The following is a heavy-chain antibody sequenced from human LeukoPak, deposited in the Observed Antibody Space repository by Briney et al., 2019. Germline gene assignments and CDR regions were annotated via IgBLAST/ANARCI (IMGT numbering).Heavy chain of an antibody. D-gene: IGHD2-15*01. CDR1: GGTFSSYA. V-gene: IGHV1-69*04. Sequence: SVKVSCKASGGTFSSYAISWVRQAPGQGLEWMGRIIPILGIANYAQKFQGRVTITADKSTSTAYMELSSLRSEDTAVYYCARGGQEVAATSYGMDVWGQGTTVTVSS. CDR3: ARGGQEVAATSYGMDV. CDR2: IIPILGIA. J-gene: IGHJ6*02.